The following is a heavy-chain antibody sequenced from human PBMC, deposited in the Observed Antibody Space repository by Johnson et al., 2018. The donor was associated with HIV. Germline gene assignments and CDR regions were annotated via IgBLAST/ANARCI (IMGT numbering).Heavy chain of an antibody. CDR2: ISWNSDNI. J-gene: IGHJ3*02. CDR3: AKARVRYSSDVDALDI. V-gene: IGHV3-9*01. CDR1: GFTFDDYA. Sequence: VQLVESGGGLVQPGRSLRLSCAPSGFTFDDYAMHWVRQAPGKGLEWVSGISWNSDNIAYADSVRGRLTIARDNAKNSLHLQMNSLRAEDTAFYYCAKARVRYSSDVDALDIWGQGTMVTVSS. D-gene: IGHD6-19*01.